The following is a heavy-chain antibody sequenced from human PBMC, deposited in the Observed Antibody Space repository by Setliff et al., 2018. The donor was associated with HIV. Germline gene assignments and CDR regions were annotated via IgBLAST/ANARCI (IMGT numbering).Heavy chain of an antibody. CDR3: ARDPDYYDSSGPDDAFDI. CDR2: ISSSGSTI. CDR1: GFTFSSYA. Sequence: PGGSLRLSCAASGFTFSSYAMSWVRQAPGKGLEWVSAISSSGSTIYYADSVKGRFTISRDNAKNSLYLQMNSLRAEDTAVYYCARDPDYYDSSGPDDAFDIWGQGTMVTVSS. J-gene: IGHJ3*02. V-gene: IGHV3-48*04. D-gene: IGHD3-22*01.